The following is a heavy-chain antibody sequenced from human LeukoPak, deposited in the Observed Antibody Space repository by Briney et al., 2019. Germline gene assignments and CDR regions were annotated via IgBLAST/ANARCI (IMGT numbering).Heavy chain of an antibody. CDR3: ARAEYYYDSSGSYLFDY. J-gene: IGHJ4*02. CDR1: GFTFSSYA. V-gene: IGHV3-48*01. D-gene: IGHD3-22*01. Sequence: GGSLRLSCAASGFTFSSYAIHWVRQAPGKGLEWVSYISSSSSTIYYADSVKGRFTISRDNAKNSLYLQMNSLRAEDTAVYYCARAEYYYDSSGSYLFDYWGQGTLVTVSS. CDR2: ISSSSSTI.